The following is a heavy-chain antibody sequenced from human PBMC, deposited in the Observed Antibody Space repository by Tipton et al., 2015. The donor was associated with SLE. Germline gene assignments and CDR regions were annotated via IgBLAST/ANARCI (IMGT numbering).Heavy chain of an antibody. J-gene: IGHJ2*01. Sequence: LRLSCSVYGDSLSGQYWSWIRQPPGKGLEWIGEVFRGGSTNYSPSLKSRVTISVDTSKNQFSLKLSSVTAADTAVYYCARDRRGWYFDLWGRGTLVTVSS. CDR3: ARDRRGWYFDL. CDR2: VFRGGST. D-gene: IGHD1-14*01. V-gene: IGHV4-34*12. CDR1: GDSLSGQY.